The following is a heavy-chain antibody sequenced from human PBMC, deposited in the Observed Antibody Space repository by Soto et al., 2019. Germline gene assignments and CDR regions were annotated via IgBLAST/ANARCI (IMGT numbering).Heavy chain of an antibody. V-gene: IGHV3-23*01. CDR2: ISGSGGST. D-gene: IGHD3-16*01. Sequence: EEQLLESGGDLVQPGGSLRLSCVASGITFRSRAMSWVRQAPGEGLEWVSAISGSGGSTYYADSVKGRFTISRDNSKNTLYLQMNSLRAEDTAVYYCAKHTATSGRPGGDYWGQGTLVTVSS. J-gene: IGHJ4*02. CDR1: GITFRSRA. CDR3: AKHTATSGRPGGDY.